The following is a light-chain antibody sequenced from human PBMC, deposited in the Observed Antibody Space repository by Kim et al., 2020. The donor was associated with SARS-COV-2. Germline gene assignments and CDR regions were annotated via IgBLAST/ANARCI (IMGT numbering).Light chain of an antibody. CDR3: QQRNSWPPAVT. Sequence: PAGRAPLSCRASQNLDTYLAWYQPRPGQAPRLLVYDASNRATGVPDRFSGSGSGTDFTLTISSLEPEDFSIYYCQQRNSWPPAVTFGGGTKVDIK. J-gene: IGKJ4*01. CDR1: QNLDTY. V-gene: IGKV3-11*01. CDR2: DAS.